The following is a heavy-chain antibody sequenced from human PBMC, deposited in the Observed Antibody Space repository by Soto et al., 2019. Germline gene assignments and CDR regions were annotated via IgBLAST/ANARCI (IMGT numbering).Heavy chain of an antibody. CDR2: IIPIFGTA. V-gene: IGHV1-69*01. CDR3: ARGIGSSYGMDL. J-gene: IGHJ6*02. CDR1: GGTFSSYA. Sequence: SVNGSCTSSGGTFSSYAISWVRQAPGQGLEWMGGIIPIFGTANYAQKFQGRVTITADESTSTAYVELSSLRSEDTAVYYCARGIGSSYGMDLWAQGTTVPVS. D-gene: IGHD2-15*01.